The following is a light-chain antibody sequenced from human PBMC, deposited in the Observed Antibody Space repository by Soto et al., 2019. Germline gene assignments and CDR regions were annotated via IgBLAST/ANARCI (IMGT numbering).Light chain of an antibody. CDR3: AAWDDSLNARGV. V-gene: IGLV1-44*01. Sequence: QSVLTQPPSASGTPGQRVTISCSGSRSNIGSNAVSWYQQLPGTAPKLLIYNDNQRPSGVPDRFSASKSGTSASLAISGLQAEDEAYYYGAAWDDSLNARGVFGGGTKLTVL. J-gene: IGLJ3*02. CDR1: RSNIGSNA. CDR2: NDN.